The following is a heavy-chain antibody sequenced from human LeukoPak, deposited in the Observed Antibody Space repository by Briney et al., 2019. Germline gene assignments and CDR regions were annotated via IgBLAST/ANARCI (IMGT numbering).Heavy chain of an antibody. CDR1: GGSISSNSYY. CDR2: IYYSGST. D-gene: IGHD2-15*01. V-gene: IGHV4-39*07. CDR3: ARDTRYYCSGGSCSRFDP. Sequence: PSETLSLTCAVSGGSISSNSYYWGWIRQPPGKGLEWIGSIYYSGSTYYNPSLKSRVTISVDTSKNQFSLKLSSVTAADTAVYYCARDTRYYCSGGSCSRFDPWGQGTLVTVSS. J-gene: IGHJ5*02.